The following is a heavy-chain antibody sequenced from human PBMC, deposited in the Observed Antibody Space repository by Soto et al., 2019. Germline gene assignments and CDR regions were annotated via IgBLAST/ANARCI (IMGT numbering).Heavy chain of an antibody. V-gene: IGHV4-59*01. J-gene: IGHJ4*02. Sequence: QVQLQESGPGLVKPSETLSLTCAVSGDSISSYYCMWMRQPPGKGVESIGYLYYGRSANYNPSLKSRVTLAVDTSTNQCSLTLSSMTAADTAVYYCALRSMAVVPEYWGQGTLVTVSS. CDR1: GDSISSYY. CDR2: LYYGRSA. CDR3: ALRSMAVVPEY. D-gene: IGHD3-22*01.